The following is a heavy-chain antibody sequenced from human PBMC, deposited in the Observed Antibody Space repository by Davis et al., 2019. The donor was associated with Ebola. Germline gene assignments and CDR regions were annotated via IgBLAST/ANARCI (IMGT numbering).Heavy chain of an antibody. V-gene: IGHV1-8*03. CDR3: AKYTMANNVGRDYYYGLDV. Sequence: ASVKVSCKASGYTFTSYDINWVRQATGQGLEWMGWMNPNSGNTGYAQKFQGRVTITRNTSISTAYMELSSLRSEDTAVYYCAKYTMANNVGRDYYYGLDVWGQGTTVTVSS. CDR1: GYTFTSYD. J-gene: IGHJ6*02. CDR2: MNPNSGNT. D-gene: IGHD3-3*01.